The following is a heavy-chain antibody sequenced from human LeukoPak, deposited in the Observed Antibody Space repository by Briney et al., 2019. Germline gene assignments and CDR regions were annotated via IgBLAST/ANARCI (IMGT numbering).Heavy chain of an antibody. CDR3: ARMLSSGWYREFDY. CDR1: GFTFSSYW. Sequence: PGGSLRLSCAASGFTFSSYWMSWVRQAPGKGLEGVANIKQDGSEKYYVDSVKGRFTISRDNAKNSLYLQMNSLRAEDTAVYYCARMLSSGWYREFDYWGQGTLVTVSP. D-gene: IGHD6-19*01. V-gene: IGHV3-7*01. CDR2: IKQDGSEK. J-gene: IGHJ4*02.